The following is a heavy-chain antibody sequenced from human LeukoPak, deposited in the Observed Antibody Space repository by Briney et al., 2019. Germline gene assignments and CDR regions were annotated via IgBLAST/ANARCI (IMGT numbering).Heavy chain of an antibody. J-gene: IGHJ6*03. Sequence: GASVKVSCKASGGTFSSYAISWVRQAPGQGLEWMGGIIPIFGTANYAQKFQGRVAITADESTSTAYMELSSPRSEDTAVYYCARAGPGYSSGWSFYYMDVWGKGTTVTVSS. CDR2: IIPIFGTA. CDR3: ARAGPGYSSGWSFYYMDV. CDR1: GGTFSSYA. V-gene: IGHV1-69*13. D-gene: IGHD6-19*01.